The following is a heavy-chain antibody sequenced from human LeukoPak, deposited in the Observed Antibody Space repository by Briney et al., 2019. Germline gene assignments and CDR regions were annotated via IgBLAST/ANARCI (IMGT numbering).Heavy chain of an antibody. CDR2: IYWDDDK. V-gene: IGHV2-5*02. J-gene: IGHJ5*02. CDR3: AHKGDGDYPVRS. D-gene: IGHD4-17*01. CDR1: GFSLSSSGVG. Sequence: SGPTLVKPTQTLTLTCTFSGFSLSSSGVGVGWIRQPPGRALEWLALIYWDDDKRYSPSLKSRLSITKDTLKNQVALTMTNMDPVDTATYYCAHKGDGDYPVRSWGQGTLVTVSS.